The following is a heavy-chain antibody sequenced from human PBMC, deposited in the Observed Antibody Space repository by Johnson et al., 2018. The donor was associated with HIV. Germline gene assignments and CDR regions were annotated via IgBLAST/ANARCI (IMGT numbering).Heavy chain of an antibody. D-gene: IGHD1-26*01. CDR3: ARDLIVGTTRTGAFDI. CDR2: IYSGGKT. J-gene: IGHJ3*02. V-gene: IGHV3-NL1*01. Sequence: QVQLVESRGGVVQPGGSLRLSCAASGFTFSSYGMHWVRQAPGKGLEWVSVIYSGGKTYYGDSVRGRFTISRDNSKNTVSLQMNSLRAEDTAVYFCARDLIVGTTRTGAFDIWGQGTKVTVSS. CDR1: GFTFSSYG.